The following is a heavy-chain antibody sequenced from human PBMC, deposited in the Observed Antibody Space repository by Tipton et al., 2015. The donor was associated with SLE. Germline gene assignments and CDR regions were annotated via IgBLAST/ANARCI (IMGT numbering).Heavy chain of an antibody. J-gene: IGHJ3*02. CDR2: INHSGST. D-gene: IGHD2/OR15-2a*01. V-gene: IGHV4-34*01. Sequence: TLSLTCTVSGGSISSHYWSWIRQPPGKGLEWIGEINHSGSTNYNPSLKSRVTISVDTSKNQFSLKLSSVTAADTAVYYCARGNSIWGQGTMVTVSS. CDR3: ARGNSI. CDR1: GGSISSHY.